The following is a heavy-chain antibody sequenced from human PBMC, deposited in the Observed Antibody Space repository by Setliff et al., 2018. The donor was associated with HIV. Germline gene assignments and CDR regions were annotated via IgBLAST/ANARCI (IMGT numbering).Heavy chain of an antibody. J-gene: IGHJ4*02. CDR1: GGSISSYY. D-gene: IGHD2-21*02. CDR2: IYTSGST. Sequence: KSSETLSLPCTVSGGSISSYYWSWIRQPPGKGLEWIGYIYTSGSTNYNPSLKSRVTISLDTSKNQFSLKLTSVTAADTAVYYCARLSGDYYYFDYWGQGTLVTVSS. V-gene: IGHV4-4*09. CDR3: ARLSGDYYYFDY.